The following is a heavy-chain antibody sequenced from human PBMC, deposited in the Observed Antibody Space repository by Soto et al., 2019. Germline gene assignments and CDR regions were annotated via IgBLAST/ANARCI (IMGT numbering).Heavy chain of an antibody. Sequence: QLQLQESGPGLVKPSETLSLTCTVSRGSIGSSSHYWGRIRQPPGKGLEGIGSTDYSGSTYYNPSLKSRVTISVDTSKNQLSLRLTSVAAADTAVYYCAIYDFWSGSDFDYWGQGTLVTVSS. CDR3: AIYDFWSGSDFDY. J-gene: IGHJ4*02. V-gene: IGHV4-39*01. D-gene: IGHD3-3*01. CDR2: TDYSGST. CDR1: RGSIGSSSHY.